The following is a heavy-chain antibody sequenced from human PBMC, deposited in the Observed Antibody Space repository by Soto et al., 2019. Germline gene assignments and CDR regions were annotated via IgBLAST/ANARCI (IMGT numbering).Heavy chain of an antibody. CDR1: GYSINGGYY. CDR3: ARVGPWVPYYYDSSPYTFENWFDP. J-gene: IGHJ5*02. Sequence: SETLSLTCAVSGYSINGGYYLGWLRQPPGKGLEWIGSIYRGGSTYYNPSLNSRVTLSIDMTNNHVSLILNSVTAADTAVYYCARVGPWVPYYYDSSPYTFENWFDPWGQGALVTVSS. CDR2: IYRGGST. V-gene: IGHV4-38-2*01. D-gene: IGHD3-22*01.